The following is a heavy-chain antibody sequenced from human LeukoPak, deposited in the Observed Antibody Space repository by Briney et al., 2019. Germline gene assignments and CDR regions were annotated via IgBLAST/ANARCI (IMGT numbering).Heavy chain of an antibody. V-gene: IGHV3-53*01. Sequence: GGSLRLSCAVSEFTVSSNHMSWVRKPPGKGLEWVSTIYTGGNTYFADSVKGRFTISRDNPKNTVYLQMNSLRAEDTAVYYCVREFSGSYYFDSWGQGALVTVSS. CDR1: EFTVSSNH. CDR2: IYTGGNT. J-gene: IGHJ4*02. D-gene: IGHD1-26*01. CDR3: VREFSGSYYFDS.